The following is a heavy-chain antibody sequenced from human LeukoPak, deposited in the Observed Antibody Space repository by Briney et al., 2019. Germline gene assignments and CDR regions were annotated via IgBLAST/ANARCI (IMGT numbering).Heavy chain of an antibody. D-gene: IGHD2-15*01. CDR1: GFTFSDYY. CDR3: ARDEFAAGGSFDY. V-gene: IGHV3-11*04. Sequence: GGSLRLSCAASGFTFSDYYMSWIRQAPGKGLEWVSYISSSGSAIYYADPVEGRFTISRDNAKNSLYLQMNSLRAGDTAVYYCARDEFAAGGSFDYWGQGTLVTVSS. CDR2: ISSSGSAI. J-gene: IGHJ4*02.